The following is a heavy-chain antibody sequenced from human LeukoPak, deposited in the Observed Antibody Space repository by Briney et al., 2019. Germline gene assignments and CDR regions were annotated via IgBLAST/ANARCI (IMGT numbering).Heavy chain of an antibody. D-gene: IGHD3-10*01. J-gene: IGHJ4*02. CDR3: AKDLAITMVRGGNFDY. CDR2: ISGGGGST. CDR1: GFTFSSYA. Sequence: PGGSLRLSWAASGFTFSSYAMSWVRQAPGKGLEWVSAISGGGGSTYYADSVKGRFTISRDNSKNTLYLQMNSLRAEDTAVYYCAKDLAITMVRGGNFDYWGQGTLVTVSS. V-gene: IGHV3-23*01.